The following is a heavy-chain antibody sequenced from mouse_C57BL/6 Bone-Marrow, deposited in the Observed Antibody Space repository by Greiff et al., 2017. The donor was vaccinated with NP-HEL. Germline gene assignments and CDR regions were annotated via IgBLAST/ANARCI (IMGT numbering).Heavy chain of an antibody. CDR2: LSPSNGAT. CDR1: GFHLHDYS. V-gene: IGHV14-4*01. D-gene: IGHD2-4*01. J-gene: IGHJ3*01. Sequence: VQLQQSGAELVRPGASVKLSCTASGFHLHDYSLPFFPPRPSPFLAFLCLLSPSNGATEYASKFQGKATITADTSSNTAYLQLSSLTSEDTAVYYCTIYYDYDGSFAYWGQGTLVTVSA. CDR3: TIYYDYDGSFAY.